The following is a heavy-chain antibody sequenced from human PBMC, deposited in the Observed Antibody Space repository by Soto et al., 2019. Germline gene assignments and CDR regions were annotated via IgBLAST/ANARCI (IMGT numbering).Heavy chain of an antibody. CDR2: IIPILGIA. V-gene: IGHV1-69*02. CDR3: ARGYCSGGSCYYYYYYMDV. Sequence: QVQLVQSGAEVKKPGSSVKVSCKASGGTFSSYTISWVRQAPGQGLEWMGRIIPILGIANYAQKFQGRVTITADKSTSTDYMELRSLRSEDTAVYYCARGYCSGGSCYYYYYYMDVWGKGTTVTVSS. J-gene: IGHJ6*03. D-gene: IGHD2-15*01. CDR1: GGTFSSYT.